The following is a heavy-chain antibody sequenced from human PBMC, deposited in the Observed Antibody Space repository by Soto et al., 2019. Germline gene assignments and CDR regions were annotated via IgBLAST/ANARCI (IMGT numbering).Heavy chain of an antibody. CDR1: GGSISGSY. CDR3: AGDSNSGWCYY. Sequence: SETLSLTCTVSGGSISGSYWTWVRQPPGKGLEWIGSIDYSGYINYNPSLKSRVTISEGSPHNYFSLKLTSVTAADTAVYYCAGDSNSGWCYYWGQGTLVTVSS. V-gene: IGHV4-59*01. CDR2: IDYSGYI. D-gene: IGHD6-19*01. J-gene: IGHJ4*02.